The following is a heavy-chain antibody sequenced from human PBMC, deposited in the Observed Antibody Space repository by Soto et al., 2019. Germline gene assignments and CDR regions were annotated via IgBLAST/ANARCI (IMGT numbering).Heavy chain of an antibody. Sequence: EVQLVESGGGLVKPGGSLRLSCAASRFTFSNYTMHWVRQAPGKGLEWVSSISNISNYIYYADSVKGRFTISRDNAKNSLYLQMNSLRGEDTAVYYCTRGGSSGYVDYWGQGTLVTVSS. CDR1: RFTFSNYT. CDR2: ISNISNYI. V-gene: IGHV3-21*01. D-gene: IGHD3-22*01. CDR3: TRGGSSGYVDY. J-gene: IGHJ4*02.